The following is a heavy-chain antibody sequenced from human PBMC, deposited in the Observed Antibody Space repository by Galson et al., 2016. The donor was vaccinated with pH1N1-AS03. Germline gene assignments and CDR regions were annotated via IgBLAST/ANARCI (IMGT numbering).Heavy chain of an antibody. D-gene: IGHD3-22*01. V-gene: IGHV3-33*01. CDR2: IWNDGGTT. Sequence: SLRLSCAASGFTISKYGMHWVRQAPGKGLEWMAIIWNDGGTTLYADSVKGRFTISRDNSKNTLYLQMNSLRGEDTAVYYCVRDDDSSGYYPDSWGRGTLVTVSS. CDR1: GFTISKYG. J-gene: IGHJ4*02. CDR3: VRDDDSSGYYPDS.